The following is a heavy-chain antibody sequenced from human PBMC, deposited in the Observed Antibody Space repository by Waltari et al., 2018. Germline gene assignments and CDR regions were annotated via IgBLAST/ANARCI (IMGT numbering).Heavy chain of an antibody. D-gene: IGHD6-6*01. V-gene: IGHV5-51*01. CDR2: IYPGGSET. J-gene: IGHJ4*02. CDR1: GYTFSTNW. CDR3: ATTAYSPSSDLSYY. Sequence: EVQLVQSGAEVKKPGESLKISCQGSGYTFSTNWIDWVRQWPGKGLEWLGIIYPGGSETRYSPSFQGQVTISVDESITTAYLQWGSLKASDSAMYYCATTAYSPSSDLSYYWGQGTLVTVSS.